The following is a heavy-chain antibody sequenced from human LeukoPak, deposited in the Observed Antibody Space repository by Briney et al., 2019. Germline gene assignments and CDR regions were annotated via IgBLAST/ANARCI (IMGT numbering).Heavy chain of an antibody. D-gene: IGHD1-26*01. CDR1: GFTFSTYW. CDR2: ISSSSSTI. J-gene: IGHJ4*02. CDR3: ARAKSGSYYH. V-gene: IGHV3-48*04. Sequence: GGSLRLSCAASGFTFSTYWMSWVRQAPGKGLEWVSYISSSSSTIYYADSVKGRFTISRDNAKNSLYLQMNSLRAEDTAVYYCARAKSGSYYHWGQGTLVTVSS.